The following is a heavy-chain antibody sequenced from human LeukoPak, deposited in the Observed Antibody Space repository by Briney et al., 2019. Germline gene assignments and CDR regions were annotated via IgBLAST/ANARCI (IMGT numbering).Heavy chain of an antibody. V-gene: IGHV3-21*01. J-gene: IGHJ4*02. CDR3: ARVSGRLERQSDLYY. D-gene: IGHD1-1*01. Sequence: PGGSLRLSCAASGFTFASYSMNWVRQAPRKGLEWVSSISGDSTYIYNAGSVKGRFTISIDNAQASLYLQMISLRADDTAVYYCARVSGRLERQSDLYYWGQGTLVIVSS. CDR2: ISGDSTYI. CDR1: GFTFASYS.